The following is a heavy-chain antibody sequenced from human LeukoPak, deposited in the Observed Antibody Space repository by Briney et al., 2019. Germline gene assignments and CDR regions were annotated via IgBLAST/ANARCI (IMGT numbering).Heavy chain of an antibody. Sequence: ASVKVSCKASGYTFTGNYMHWVRQAPGQGFEWMGWINPNSGGTNYAQKFQGRVTMTRDTSISTAYMELSRLRSDDTAVYYCARDLYCSSTSCYYWFDPWGQGTLVTVSS. CDR1: GYTFTGNY. J-gene: IGHJ5*02. V-gene: IGHV1-2*02. CDR3: ARDLYCSSTSCYYWFDP. CDR2: INPNSGGT. D-gene: IGHD2-2*01.